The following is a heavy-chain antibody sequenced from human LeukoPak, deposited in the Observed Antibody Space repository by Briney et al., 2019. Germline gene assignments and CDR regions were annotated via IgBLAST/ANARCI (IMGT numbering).Heavy chain of an antibody. CDR3: ARAVGGLDY. V-gene: IGHV3-23*01. CDR2: INAGGDTT. J-gene: IGHJ4*02. CDR1: GFIFSSYA. Sequence: GGSLRLSCSTYGFIFSSYAMTWVRQAPGKGLEWVSDINAGGDTTNYADSVKGRFTISRDNSKNTLDLQMGSLRAKDTAVYYCARAVGGLDYWGQGTLVTVSS. D-gene: IGHD3-10*01.